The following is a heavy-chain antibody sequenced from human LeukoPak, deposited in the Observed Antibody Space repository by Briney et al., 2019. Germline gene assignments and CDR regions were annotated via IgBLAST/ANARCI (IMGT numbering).Heavy chain of an antibody. CDR1: GGSISSYY. CDR2: IYTSGST. Sequence: PSETLSLTCTVSGGSISSYYWSWIRQPAGKGLEWIGRIYTSGSTNYNPSLKSRVTISVDTSKNQFSLKRSSVTAADTAVYYCARVGEGATPDDAFDIWGQGTMVTVSS. D-gene: IGHD1-26*01. V-gene: IGHV4-4*07. J-gene: IGHJ3*02. CDR3: ARVGEGATPDDAFDI.